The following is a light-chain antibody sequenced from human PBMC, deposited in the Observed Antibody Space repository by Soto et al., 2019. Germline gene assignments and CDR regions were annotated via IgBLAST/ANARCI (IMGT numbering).Light chain of an antibody. J-gene: IGLJ2*01. CDR3: QSYDSSLSVV. CDR2: GNS. Sequence: QTVVTQPPSVSGAPGQRVTISCTGSSSNIGAGYDVHWYQQLPGTAPKLLIYGNSNRPSGVPDRFSGSNSGTSASLAITGLQAEDEADYYCQSYDSSLSVVFGGGNKLTVL. V-gene: IGLV1-40*01. CDR1: SSNIGAGYD.